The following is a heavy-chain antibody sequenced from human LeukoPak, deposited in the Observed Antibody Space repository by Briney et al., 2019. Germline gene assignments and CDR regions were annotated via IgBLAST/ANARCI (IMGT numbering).Heavy chain of an antibody. D-gene: IGHD3-3*01. CDR3: ARVWTGSGYLIDS. V-gene: IGHV3-48*02. Sequence: PGGSLRLSCAASGFTFSSYSMNWVRRAPGKGLEWISYISGLSSTIYYADSVKGRFTISRDNAKSSLFLQMNSLRDEDTAVYYCARVWTGSGYLIDSWGQGTLVTVSS. CDR2: ISGLSSTI. CDR1: GFTFSSYS. J-gene: IGHJ4*02.